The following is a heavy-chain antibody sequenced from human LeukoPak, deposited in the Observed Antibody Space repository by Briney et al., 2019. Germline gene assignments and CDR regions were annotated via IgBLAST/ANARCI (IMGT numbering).Heavy chain of an antibody. Sequence: GGSLRLSCAATGFTFSSYAMSWVRHAPGRGLEWVSAISGSGGSTYYADSVKGRFTISRDNSKNTLYLQMNSLRAEDTAVYYCAKVGPREPAVYYFDYWGQGTLVTVSS. V-gene: IGHV3-23*01. CDR3: AKVGPREPAVYYFDY. CDR2: ISGSGGST. CDR1: GFTFSSYA. D-gene: IGHD2-2*01. J-gene: IGHJ4*02.